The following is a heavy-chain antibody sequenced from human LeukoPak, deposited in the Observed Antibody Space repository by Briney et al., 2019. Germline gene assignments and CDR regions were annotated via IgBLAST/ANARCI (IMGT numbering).Heavy chain of an antibody. Sequence: SETLSLTCAVYGGSFSGYYWSWIRQPPGKGLEWIGEINHSGSTNYNPSLKSRVTISVDTSKNQFSLKLSSVTAADTAVYYCARGRYDILTGYSTYYFDYWGQGTPVTVSS. CDR3: ARGRYDILTGYSTYYFDY. CDR1: GGSFSGYY. CDR2: INHSGST. V-gene: IGHV4-34*01. D-gene: IGHD3-9*01. J-gene: IGHJ4*02.